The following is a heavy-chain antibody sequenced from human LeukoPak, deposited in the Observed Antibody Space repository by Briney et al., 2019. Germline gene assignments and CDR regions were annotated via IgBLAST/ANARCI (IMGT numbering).Heavy chain of an antibody. Sequence: GGSLRLSCAASGFTFSSYWMSWVRQAPGKGLEWGANIKQDGSEKYYVDSVKGRFTISRDNAKNSLYLQMNSLRAEDTAVYYCARDECSGGSCYYYYYYGMDVWGKGTTVTVSS. CDR1: GFTFSSYW. CDR3: ARDECSGGSCYYYYYYGMDV. V-gene: IGHV3-7*03. CDR2: IKQDGSEK. J-gene: IGHJ6*04. D-gene: IGHD2-15*01.